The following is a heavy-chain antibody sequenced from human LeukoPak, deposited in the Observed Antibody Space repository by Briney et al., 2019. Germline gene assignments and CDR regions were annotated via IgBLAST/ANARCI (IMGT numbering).Heavy chain of an antibody. CDR2: FDPEDGET. V-gene: IGHV1-24*01. Sequence: ASVKVSCKVSGYTLTELSMHWVRQAPGKGLEWMGGFDPEDGETIYAQKFQGRVTMTEDTSTDTAYMELSSLRSEDTAVYYCATMVEATITGAPDYWGQGTLVTVSS. CDR1: GYTLTELS. CDR3: ATMVEATITGAPDY. D-gene: IGHD5-12*01. J-gene: IGHJ4*02.